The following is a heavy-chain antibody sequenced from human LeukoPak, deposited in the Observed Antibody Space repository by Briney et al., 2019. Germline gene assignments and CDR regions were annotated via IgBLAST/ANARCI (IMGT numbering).Heavy chain of an antibody. CDR2: IYPGDSDT. V-gene: IGHV5-51*01. J-gene: IGHJ4*02. Sequence: GESLKISCKGSGYRFTSYWIGWVRQMPGKGLEWMGIIYPGDSDTRYSPSFQGQVTISADKSISTAYLQWSSLKASDTAMYYRARLQWLATRGVYYWGQGTLVTVSS. D-gene: IGHD6-19*01. CDR3: ARLQWLATRGVYY. CDR1: GYRFTSYW.